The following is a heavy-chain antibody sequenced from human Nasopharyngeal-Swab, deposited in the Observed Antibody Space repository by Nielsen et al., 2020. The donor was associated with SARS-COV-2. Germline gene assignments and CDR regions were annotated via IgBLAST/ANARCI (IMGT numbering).Heavy chain of an antibody. CDR3: ARDLVGLGYY. CDR2: INTNTGNP. Sequence: ASVKVSCKTSGYTFTNYAMNWVRQAPGQGPEWMGWINTNTGNPMYAQGFTGRFVFSLDTSVSTAYLQISSLKAEDTAVYYCARDLVGLGYYWGQGTLVTASS. CDR1: GYTFTNYA. J-gene: IGHJ4*02. D-gene: IGHD2-2*01. V-gene: IGHV7-4-1*02.